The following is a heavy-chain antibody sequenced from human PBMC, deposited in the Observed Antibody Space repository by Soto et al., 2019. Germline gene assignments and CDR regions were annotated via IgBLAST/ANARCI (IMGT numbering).Heavy chain of an antibody. CDR2: IIPIFGTA. CDR3: ARVYCSGGSCYGIDY. J-gene: IGHJ4*02. Sequence: ASVKLTCKDSGGALSSYAISWVRQAPGQGLEWMGGIIPIFGTADYAQKFHGRVTITADESTSTVYMELSSLRSEDTAVYYCARVYCSGGSCYGIDYWGQGTLVT. D-gene: IGHD2-15*01. CDR1: GGALSSYA. V-gene: IGHV1-69*13.